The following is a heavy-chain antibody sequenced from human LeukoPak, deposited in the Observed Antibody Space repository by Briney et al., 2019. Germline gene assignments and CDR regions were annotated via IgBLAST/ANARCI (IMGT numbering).Heavy chain of an antibody. D-gene: IGHD3-3*01. V-gene: IGHV3-74*01. J-gene: IGHJ6*02. CDR3: ARDLGYYDFWSGYYTVYYYYYGMDV. CDR1: GFTFSSYW. CDR2: INSDGSST. Sequence: GGSLRLSCAASGFTFSSYWTHWVRQAPGKGLVWVSRINSDGSSTSYADSVKGRFTISRDNAKNTLYLQMNSLRAEDTAVYYCARDLGYYDFWSGYYTVYYYYYGMDVWGQGTTVTVSS.